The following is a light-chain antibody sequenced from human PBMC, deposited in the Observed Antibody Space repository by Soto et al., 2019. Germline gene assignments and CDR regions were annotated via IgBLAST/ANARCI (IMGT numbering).Light chain of an antibody. CDR1: QNINSN. CDR2: GAS. CDR3: QQYNNWHPIT. V-gene: IGKV3-15*01. Sequence: IVMTQSPATLSVSPGERVTLSCRASQNINSNLAWYQQKPGQAPRLLIYGASTRATGIPARFSGSGSGTEFTLTISSLQSEDFAVYYCQQYNNWHPITFGQGTRLEIK. J-gene: IGKJ5*01.